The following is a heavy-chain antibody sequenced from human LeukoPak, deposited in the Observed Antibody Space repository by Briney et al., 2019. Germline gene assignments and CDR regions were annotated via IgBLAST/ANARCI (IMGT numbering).Heavy chain of an antibody. CDR3: AREGDFWSGSYYYYYYYYMDV. D-gene: IGHD3-3*01. CDR1: GFTFSSYS. Sequence: GGSLRLSCAASGFTFSSYSMNWVRQAPGRGLEWVSYIHRSGNTIYYADSVKGRFTISRDNAKNSLYLQMNSLRAEDTALYHCAREGDFWSGSYYYYYYYYMDVWGKGTTVTVSS. CDR2: IHRSGNTI. J-gene: IGHJ6*03. V-gene: IGHV3-48*04.